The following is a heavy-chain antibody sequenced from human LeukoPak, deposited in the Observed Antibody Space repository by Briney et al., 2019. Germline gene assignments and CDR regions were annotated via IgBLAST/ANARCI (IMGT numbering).Heavy chain of an antibody. V-gene: IGHV1-46*01. CDR1: GYTFTSYY. J-gene: IGHJ3*02. Sequence: ASVKVSCKASGYTFTSYYMHWVRQAPGQGLERMGIINPSGGSTSYAQKFQGRVTMTRDTSTSTVYMELSSLRFEDTAVYYCARDRGYSGSYLYAFDIWGQGTMVTVSS. CDR3: ARDRGYSGSYLYAFDI. CDR2: INPSGGST. D-gene: IGHD1-26*01.